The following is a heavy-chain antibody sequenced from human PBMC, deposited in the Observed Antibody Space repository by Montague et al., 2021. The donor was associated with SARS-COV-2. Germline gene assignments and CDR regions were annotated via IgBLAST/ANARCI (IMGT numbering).Heavy chain of an antibody. CDR2: IDWDDDK. J-gene: IGHJ2*01. D-gene: IGHD3-10*01. V-gene: IGHV2-70*01. CDR1: GFSLSTSGMC. Sequence: PALVKPTQTLTLTCTFSGFSLSTSGMCVSWIRQPPGKALEWLALIDWDDDKYYSTSLKTRLTISKDTSKNQVVLTMTNMDPVDTATYYCARASITMVRGVTRWYLDLWGRGTLVTVSS. CDR3: ARASITMVRGVTRWYLDL.